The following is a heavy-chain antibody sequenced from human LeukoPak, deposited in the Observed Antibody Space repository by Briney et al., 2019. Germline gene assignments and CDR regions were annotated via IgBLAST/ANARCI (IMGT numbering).Heavy chain of an antibody. V-gene: IGHV3-53*01. Sequence: GGSLRLSCAASGFTVSSNYMSWVRRAPGKGLEWVSLIYSGGSTYYADSVKGRFTMSRDDSKNTLYLQMNSLRAGDTAVYYCARGGGSGSYYTEFDPWGQGTLVTVSS. CDR1: GFTVSSNY. J-gene: IGHJ5*02. CDR3: ARGGGSGSYYTEFDP. D-gene: IGHD3-10*01. CDR2: IYSGGST.